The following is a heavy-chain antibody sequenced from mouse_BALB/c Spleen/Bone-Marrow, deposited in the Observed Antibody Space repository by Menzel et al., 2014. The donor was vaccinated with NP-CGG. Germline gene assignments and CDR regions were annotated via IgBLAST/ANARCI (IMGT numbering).Heavy chain of an antibody. V-gene: IGHV5-9*03. Sequence: EVKLVESGGGLVKPGGSLKLSCAASGFTFSSYTMSWVRQTPKKRLEWVATISSGGGNTYYPDSVKGRFTISRDNAKNNLYLQMSSLRSEDTALYYCARYMITTSYFDYWGQGTTLTVSS. D-gene: IGHD2-4*01. J-gene: IGHJ2*01. CDR2: ISSGGGNT. CDR1: GFTFSSYT. CDR3: ARYMITTSYFDY.